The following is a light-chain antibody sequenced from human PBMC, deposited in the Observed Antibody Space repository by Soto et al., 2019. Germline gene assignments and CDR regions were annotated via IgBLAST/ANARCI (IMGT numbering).Light chain of an antibody. Sequence: ETVMTQSPATLSVSPWEGATLSCRASQSVSSNLAWYQQKPGQAPRLLIYGASTRATGIPARFSGSGSGTEFTLTISSMKSEDFAVYYCQQYNNWPPITFGQGTRMEIK. CDR3: QQYNNWPPIT. CDR2: GAS. CDR1: QSVSSN. J-gene: IGKJ5*01. V-gene: IGKV3-15*01.